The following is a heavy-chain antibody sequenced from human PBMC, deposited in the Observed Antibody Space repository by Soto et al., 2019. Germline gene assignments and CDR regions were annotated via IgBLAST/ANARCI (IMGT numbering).Heavy chain of an antibody. CDR1: GFSLSSNGVA. CDR3: AHKRCGTTSCYRGWFDP. Sequence: SGPTRVNPTQTLTLTCTFSGFSLSSNGVAVGWIRQPPGKALEWLALIYWNDDKPCSPSLKSRLTLTKDTSNNQVVLTMTNMDPVDTATYYCAHKRCGTTSCYRGWFDPWGQGTLVTSPQ. V-gene: IGHV2-5*01. J-gene: IGHJ5*02. D-gene: IGHD2-2*01. CDR2: IYWNDDK.